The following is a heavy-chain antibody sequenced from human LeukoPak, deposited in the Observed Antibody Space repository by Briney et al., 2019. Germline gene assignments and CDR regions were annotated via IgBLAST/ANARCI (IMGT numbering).Heavy chain of an antibody. CDR1: GGSISSSNW. D-gene: IGHD5-24*01. V-gene: IGHV4-4*02. CDR3: ARDRLDGYNSNFDY. CDR2: IYHSGST. Sequence: PSGTLSLTCAVSGGSISSSNWWSWVRQPPGKGLEWIGEIYHSGSTNYNPSLKSRVTISVDTSKNQFSLKLSSVTAADTAVYYCARDRLDGYNSNFDYWGQGTLVTVSS. J-gene: IGHJ4*02.